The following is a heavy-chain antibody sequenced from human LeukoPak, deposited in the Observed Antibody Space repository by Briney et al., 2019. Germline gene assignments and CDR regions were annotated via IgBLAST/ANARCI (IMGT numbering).Heavy chain of an antibody. Sequence: GESLKISCKGSGYGFTSYWIGWVRQMPGKGLEWMGIIYPGDSNTIYGPSFQGQVTISADKSINTAYLEWSSLKASDTAIYYCARQGAAGKYYYYYMDVWGKGTTVTVSS. CDR1: GYGFTSYW. J-gene: IGHJ6*03. CDR2: IYPGDSNT. CDR3: ARQGAAGKYYYYYMDV. D-gene: IGHD6-13*01. V-gene: IGHV5-51*01.